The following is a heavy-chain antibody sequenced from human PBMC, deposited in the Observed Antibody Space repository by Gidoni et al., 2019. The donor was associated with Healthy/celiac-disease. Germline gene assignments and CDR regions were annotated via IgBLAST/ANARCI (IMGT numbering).Heavy chain of an antibody. J-gene: IGHJ4*02. Sequence: QVQLQESGPGLVKPSQTLSLTCTVSVGSISSGGYYWSWIRQHPGKGLEWIGYIYYSGSTYYNPSLKSRVTISVDTSKNQFSLKLSSVTAADTAVYYCARDRDYYGSGSYTRGGFDYWGQGTLVTVSS. D-gene: IGHD3-10*01. CDR2: IYYSGST. CDR1: VGSISSGGYY. V-gene: IGHV4-31*03. CDR3: ARDRDYYGSGSYTRGGFDY.